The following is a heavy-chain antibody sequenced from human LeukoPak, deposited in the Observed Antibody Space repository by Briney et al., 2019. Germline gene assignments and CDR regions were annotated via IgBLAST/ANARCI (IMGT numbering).Heavy chain of an antibody. V-gene: IGHV1-8*01. CDR3: ARGTAPWHYFYMDV. D-gene: IGHD5-12*01. CDR2: MSPENGDT. Sequence: ASVRVSCKASGYTFNNYDIIWVRQATGQGLEWMGWMSPENGDTGYAQKFQGRVTMTRNTAISTAYMELSSLGSEDTAVYFYARGTAPWHYFYMDVWGKGTTVTVSS. J-gene: IGHJ6*03. CDR1: GYTFNNYD.